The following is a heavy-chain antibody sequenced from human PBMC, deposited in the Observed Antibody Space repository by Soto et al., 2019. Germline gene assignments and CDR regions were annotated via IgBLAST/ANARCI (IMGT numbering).Heavy chain of an antibody. D-gene: IGHD3-3*01. CDR2: VTSGGTT. CDR3: ATELRYLEWFTRPDY. J-gene: IGHJ4*02. Sequence: EAQLVESGGGLVQPGGSLRLSCAASGFAFGSYAMNWVRQAPGKGLEWVSAVTSGGTTYYGDSRGVLFTNSRDNSTNTLYLQMSSLRAEDTAVYYCATELRYLEWFTRPDYWGQGTLVTVSS. V-gene: IGHV3-23*04. CDR1: GFAFGSYA.